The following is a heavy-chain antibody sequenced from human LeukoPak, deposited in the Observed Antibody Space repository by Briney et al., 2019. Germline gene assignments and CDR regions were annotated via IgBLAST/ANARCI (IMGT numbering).Heavy chain of an antibody. V-gene: IGHV4-34*01. CDR2: INHSGST. D-gene: IGHD4-17*01. J-gene: IGHJ4*02. Sequence: PSETLSLTCAVYGGSFSGYYWSWIRQPPGKGLEWIGEINHSGSTNYNPSLKSRVTISVDTSKNQFSLKLSSVTAADTAVYYCARLGYGDYKLIYWGQGTLVTVSS. CDR1: GGSFSGYY. CDR3: ARLGYGDYKLIY.